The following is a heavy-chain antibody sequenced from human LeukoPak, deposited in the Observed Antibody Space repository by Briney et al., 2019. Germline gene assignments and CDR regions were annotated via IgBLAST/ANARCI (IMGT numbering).Heavy chain of an antibody. D-gene: IGHD2-15*01. J-gene: IGHJ4*02. Sequence: SVKVSCKASGGTFSSYAISWVRRAPGQGLEWMGGIIPIFGTANYAQKFQGRVTITADKSTSTAYMELSSLRSEDTAVYYCARVGIGYCSGGSCYYFDYWGQGTLVTVSS. V-gene: IGHV1-69*06. CDR3: ARVGIGYCSGGSCYYFDY. CDR2: IIPIFGTA. CDR1: GGTFSSYA.